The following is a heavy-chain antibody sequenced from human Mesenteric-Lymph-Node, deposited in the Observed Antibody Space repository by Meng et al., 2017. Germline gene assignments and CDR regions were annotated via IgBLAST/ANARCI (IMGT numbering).Heavy chain of an antibody. Sequence: GGSLRLSCAASGFTFSSYSMNWVRQAPGKGLEWVSSISSSSSYIYYADSVKGRFTISRDNAKNSLYLQMNSLRAEDTAVYYCASSYYDFWSGYYTYYYYGMDVWGQGTTVTVSS. J-gene: IGHJ6*02. CDR2: ISSSSSYI. V-gene: IGHV3-21*01. D-gene: IGHD3-3*01. CDR3: ASSYYDFWSGYYTYYYYGMDV. CDR1: GFTFSSYS.